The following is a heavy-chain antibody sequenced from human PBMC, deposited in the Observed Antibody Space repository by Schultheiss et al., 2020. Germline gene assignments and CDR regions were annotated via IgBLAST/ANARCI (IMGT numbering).Heavy chain of an antibody. D-gene: IGHD6-19*01. CDR3: ARESSGWRGWFDY. J-gene: IGHJ4*02. V-gene: IGHV3-48*04. CDR2: NSWNSGSI. Sequence: GGSLRLSCAASGFTFSSYSRNWVRQAPGKGLEWVSGNSWNSGSIGYADSAKGRFTISRDNTKKSLYLQMNSLRAEDTAVYYCARESSGWRGWFDYWGQGTLVTVSS. CDR1: GFTFSSYS.